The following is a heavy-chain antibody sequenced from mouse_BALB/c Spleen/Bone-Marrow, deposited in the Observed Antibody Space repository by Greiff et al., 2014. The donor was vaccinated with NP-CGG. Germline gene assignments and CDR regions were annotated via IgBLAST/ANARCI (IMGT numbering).Heavy chain of an antibody. J-gene: IGHJ3*01. CDR3: IRSAGTGFAY. D-gene: IGHD3-3*01. CDR2: INPSNGGT. V-gene: IGHV1-53*01. Sequence: QVQLKQSGTELVKPGASVKLSCKASGYTFTSYYMFWVKQRPGQGLEWIGEINPSNGGTDFNEKYKSKVTLTVDKSSSTAYIQLSGLTAEDAAVYYCIRSAGTGFAYWGQGTLVTVS. CDR1: GYTFTSYY.